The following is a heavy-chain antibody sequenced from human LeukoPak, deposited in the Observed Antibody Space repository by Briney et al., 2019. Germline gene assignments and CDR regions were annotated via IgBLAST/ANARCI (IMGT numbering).Heavy chain of an antibody. CDR1: GYSFTSYW. J-gene: IGHJ4*02. V-gene: IGHV5-51*01. Sequence: GESLKISCKGSGYSFTSYWIGWVRQMPGKGLEWMGIIYPGDSDTRYSPSFQGQVTISADKSISTAYLQWSSLKASDTAMYYCARPRGHSGLGPFDYWAREPWSPSPQ. CDR3: ARPRGHSGLGPFDY. D-gene: IGHD5-12*01. CDR2: IYPGDSDT.